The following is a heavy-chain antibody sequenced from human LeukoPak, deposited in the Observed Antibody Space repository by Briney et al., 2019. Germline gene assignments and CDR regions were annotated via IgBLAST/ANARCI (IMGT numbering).Heavy chain of an antibody. CDR3: AWLRGYDYSWIEP. V-gene: IGHV1-18*01. D-gene: IGHD5-12*01. CDR2: ISAYNGNT. CDR1: GDTFTSYG. J-gene: IGHJ5*02. Sequence: ASVKISCKASGDTFTSYGINWVRQAPGQGLEWMGWISAYNGNTNYAQKLQGRVTMTTDTSTSTAYMDLRSLRSADTPVYYCAWLRGYDYSWIEPCGQGTLVTVSS.